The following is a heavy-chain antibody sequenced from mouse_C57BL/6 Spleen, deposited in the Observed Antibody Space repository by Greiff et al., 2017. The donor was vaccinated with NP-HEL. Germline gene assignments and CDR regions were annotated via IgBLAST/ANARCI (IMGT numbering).Heavy chain of an antibody. Sequence: VQLQQSGAELVRPGTSVKVSCKASGYAFTNYLIEWVKQRPGQGLEWIGVINPGSGGTNYNEKFQGKATLTADKSSSTAYMPLSSLTSEDSAVDFCARCNYSNWYYAMDYWGQGTSVTVSS. D-gene: IGHD2-5*01. V-gene: IGHV1-54*01. CDR3: ARCNYSNWYYAMDY. CDR1: GYAFTNYL. CDR2: INPGSGGT. J-gene: IGHJ4*01.